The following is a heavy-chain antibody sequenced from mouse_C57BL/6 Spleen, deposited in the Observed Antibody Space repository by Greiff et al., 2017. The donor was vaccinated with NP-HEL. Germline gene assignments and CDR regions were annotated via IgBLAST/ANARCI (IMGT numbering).Heavy chain of an antibody. V-gene: IGHV1-18*01. Sequence: VQLQQSGPELVKPGASVKIPCKASGYTFTDYNMDWVKQSPGKSLEWIGDINPNNGGTNYNQKFKGKATLTVDKSSSTAYMERRSLTSEDAAVYYCARGGSYGTPFAYWGQGTLVTVSA. CDR1: GYTFTDYN. D-gene: IGHD1-1*01. J-gene: IGHJ3*01. CDR3: ARGGSYGTPFAY. CDR2: INPNNGGT.